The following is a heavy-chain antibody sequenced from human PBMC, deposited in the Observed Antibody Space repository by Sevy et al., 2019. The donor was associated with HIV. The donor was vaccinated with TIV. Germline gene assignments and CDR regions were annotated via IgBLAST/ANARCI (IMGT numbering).Heavy chain of an antibody. D-gene: IGHD3-10*01. V-gene: IGHV3-49*04. CDR1: GFTFGDYA. CDR3: TCTMVRGAYYYYGMDV. Sequence: GGSLRLSCTASGFTFGDYAMSWVRQAPGKGLEWVGFIRSKAYGGTTEYAASVKGRFTISRDDSKSIAYLQMNSLKTEDTAVYYCTCTMVRGAYYYYGMDVWGQGTTVTVSS. J-gene: IGHJ6*02. CDR2: IRSKAYGGTT.